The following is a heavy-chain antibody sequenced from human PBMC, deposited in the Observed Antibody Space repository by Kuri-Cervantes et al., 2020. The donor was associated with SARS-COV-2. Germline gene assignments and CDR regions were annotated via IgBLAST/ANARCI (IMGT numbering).Heavy chain of an antibody. V-gene: IGHV3-30*02. Sequence: LSLTCAASGFTFSNYGMHWVRQAPGKGLEWVAFVRYDGGEKHYADSVKGRFAISRDSSKNTLYLQMNSLRAEDTAVYYCAKDSKWQQWLNYSYYFDYWGQGTLVTVSS. J-gene: IGHJ4*02. D-gene: IGHD6-19*01. CDR1: GFTFSNYG. CDR2: VRYDGGEK. CDR3: AKDSKWQQWLNYSYYFDY.